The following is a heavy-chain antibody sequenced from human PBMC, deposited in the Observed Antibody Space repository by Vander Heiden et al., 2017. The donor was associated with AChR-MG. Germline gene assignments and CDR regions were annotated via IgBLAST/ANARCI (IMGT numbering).Heavy chain of an antibody. V-gene: IGHV3-21*01. Sequence: EVQLVESGGGLVKPGGSLRLSGAASGFTSSRYSMNWVRQAPGKGLEWVSSISSSSSYIYYADSVKGRFTISRDNAKNSLYLQMNSLRAEDTAVYYCARDRDGAVAGPPHFDYWGQGTLVTVSS. CDR3: ARDRDGAVAGPPHFDY. D-gene: IGHD6-19*01. J-gene: IGHJ4*02. CDR1: GFTSSRYS. CDR2: ISSSSSYI.